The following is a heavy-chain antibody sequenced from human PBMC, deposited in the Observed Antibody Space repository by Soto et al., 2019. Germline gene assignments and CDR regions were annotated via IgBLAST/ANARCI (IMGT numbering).Heavy chain of an antibody. CDR3: AKRDSYGIKGHAFDI. Sequence: EVQLLESGGGLVQPGGSLRLSRAASGFTFRSYAMSWVRQAPGKGLEWVSAISGSGGSTYYADSVKGRFTISRDNSKNTLYLQMNSLRAEDTAVYYCAKRDSYGIKGHAFDIWGQGTMVTVSS. D-gene: IGHD5-18*01. CDR2: ISGSGGST. CDR1: GFTFRSYA. J-gene: IGHJ3*02. V-gene: IGHV3-23*01.